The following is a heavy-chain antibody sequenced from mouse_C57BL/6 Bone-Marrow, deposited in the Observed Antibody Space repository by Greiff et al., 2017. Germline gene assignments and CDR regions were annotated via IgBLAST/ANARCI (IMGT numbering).Heavy chain of an antibody. D-gene: IGHD1-1*01. J-gene: IGHJ4*01. V-gene: IGHV14-1*01. CDR3: TTHYYGSLSYAMDY. CDR2: IDPEDGDT. CDR1: GFNIKDYY. Sequence: VQLKESGAELVRPGASVKLSCTASGFNIKDYYMHWVKQRPEQGLEWIGRIDPEDGDTEYAPKFQGKATMTADTSSNTAYLQLSSLTSEDTAVYYCTTHYYGSLSYAMDYWGQGTSVTVSS.